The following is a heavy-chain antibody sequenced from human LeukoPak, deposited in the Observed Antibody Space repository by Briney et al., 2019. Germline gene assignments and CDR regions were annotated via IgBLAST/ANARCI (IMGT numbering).Heavy chain of an antibody. J-gene: IGHJ4*02. Sequence: ASVKVSCKASGGTFSSYAISWVRQAPGQGLEWMGGIIPIFGTANYAQKFQGRVTITTDESTSTPYMELSSLRSEDTAVYYCAGSNYYDSSGYYHYFDYWGQGTLVTVSS. CDR3: AGSNYYDSSGYYHYFDY. CDR2: IIPIFGTA. CDR1: GGTFSSYA. V-gene: IGHV1-69*05. D-gene: IGHD3-22*01.